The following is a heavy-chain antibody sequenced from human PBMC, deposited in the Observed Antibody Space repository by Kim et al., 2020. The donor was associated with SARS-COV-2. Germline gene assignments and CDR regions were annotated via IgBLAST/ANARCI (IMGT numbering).Heavy chain of an antibody. J-gene: IGHJ4*02. V-gene: IGHV1-18*01. CDR3: ARELDIVLVPAATILRDY. Sequence: EWMGWISAYNGNTNYAQKLQGRVTMTTDTSTSTAYMELRSLRSDDTAVYYFARELDIVLVPAATILRDYWGQGTLVTVSS. CDR2: ISAYNGNT. D-gene: IGHD2-2*03.